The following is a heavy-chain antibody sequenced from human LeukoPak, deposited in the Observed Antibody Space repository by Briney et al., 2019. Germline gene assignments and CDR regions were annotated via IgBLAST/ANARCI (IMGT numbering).Heavy chain of an antibody. CDR1: GGTFSSYA. CDR3: ARDGGGYFDWSTYNWFDP. J-gene: IGHJ5*02. Sequence: ASVKVSCKASGGTFSSYAISWVRQAPGQGLEWMGGIIPIFGTANYAQKFQSRVTITADESTSTAYMELSSLRSEDTAVYYCARDGGGYFDWSTYNWFDPWGQGTLVTVSS. D-gene: IGHD3-9*01. V-gene: IGHV1-69*13. CDR2: IIPIFGTA.